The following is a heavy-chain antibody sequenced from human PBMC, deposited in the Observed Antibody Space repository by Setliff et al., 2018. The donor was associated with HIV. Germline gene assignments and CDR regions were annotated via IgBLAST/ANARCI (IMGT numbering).Heavy chain of an antibody. CDR1: GDSISSSIYY. CDR3: ARPQYPGYYFDY. V-gene: IGHV4-39*01. Sequence: SETLSLTCTVSGDSISSSIYYWGWIRQPPGKGLEWIGSIFYSGNTYYKPSLKSRVTISVDTSKNQFSLKLSSVTAADTAVYYCARPQYPGYYFDYWGQGTLVTVSS. CDR2: IFYSGNT. J-gene: IGHJ4*02. D-gene: IGHD2-2*01.